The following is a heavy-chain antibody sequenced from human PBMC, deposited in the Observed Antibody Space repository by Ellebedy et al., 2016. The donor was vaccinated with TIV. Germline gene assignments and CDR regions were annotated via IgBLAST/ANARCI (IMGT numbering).Heavy chain of an antibody. J-gene: IGHJ4*02. CDR1: GGSISSYY. V-gene: IGHV4-59*01. Sequence: MPGGSLRLSCTVSGGSISSYYWSWIRQPPGKGLEWIGYIYYSGSTNYNPSLKSRVTISVDTSKNQFSLKLRSVTAADTAVYYCATIAAAGILGDYYFDYWGQGTLVTVSS. CDR2: IYYSGST. CDR3: ATIAAAGILGDYYFDY. D-gene: IGHD6-13*01.